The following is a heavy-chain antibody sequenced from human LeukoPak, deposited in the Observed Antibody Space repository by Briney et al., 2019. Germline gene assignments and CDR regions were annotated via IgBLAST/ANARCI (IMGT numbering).Heavy chain of an antibody. CDR1: GGSISSSSYY. V-gene: IGHV4-39*01. CDR2: IYYSGST. Sequence: SETLSLTCTVSGGSISSSSYYWGWIRQPPGKGLEWIGSIYYSGSTYYNPSLKSRVTISVDTSKNQFSLKLSSVTAADTAVYYCARYAAVWLLGAFDIWGQGTMVTVSS. CDR3: ARYAAVWLLGAFDI. J-gene: IGHJ3*02. D-gene: IGHD3-22*01.